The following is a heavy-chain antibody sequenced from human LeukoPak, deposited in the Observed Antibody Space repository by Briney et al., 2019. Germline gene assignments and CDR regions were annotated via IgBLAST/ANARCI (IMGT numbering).Heavy chain of an antibody. V-gene: IGHV4-34*01. CDR1: GGSFSGYY. CDR2: INHSGST. D-gene: IGHD5-12*01. J-gene: IGHJ4*02. Sequence: PSETLSLTCAVYGGSFSGYYWSWIRQPPWQGLEWIGEINHSGSTNYNPSLKSRVTISVDTSKNQFSLELSSVTAADTAVYYCARVSGYDWESFHDYWGQGILVTVSS. CDR3: ARVSGYDWESFHDY.